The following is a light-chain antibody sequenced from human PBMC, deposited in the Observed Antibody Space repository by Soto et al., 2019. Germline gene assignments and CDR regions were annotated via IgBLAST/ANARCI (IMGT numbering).Light chain of an antibody. J-gene: IGLJ1*01. CDR2: GNS. V-gene: IGLV1-40*01. Sequence: QSVLTQPPSVSGAPGQRVTISCTGSSSNIGAGYDVHWYQQLPGTAPKLLIYGNSNRLSGVPDRFSGSTSGTSASLAITGLQAEDEADYYCQSYDSSLRAYNYVFGTGTKVTVL. CDR1: SSNIGAGYD. CDR3: QSYDSSLRAYNYV.